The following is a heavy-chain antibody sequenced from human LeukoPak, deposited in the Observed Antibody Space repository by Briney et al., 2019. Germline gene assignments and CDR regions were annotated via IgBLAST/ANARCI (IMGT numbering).Heavy chain of an antibody. CDR1: GYTFTGYY. V-gene: IGHV1-2*02. Sequence: ASVKVSCKASGYTFTGYYMHWVRQAPGQGLEWMGWINPNSGGTNYAQKFQGRVTMTRDTSISTAYMELSRLRSDDTAVYYCGGESKAVRGDTVYWGKGTLVTVSS. CDR3: GGESKAVRGDTVY. CDR2: INPNSGGT. J-gene: IGHJ4*02. D-gene: IGHD3-10*01.